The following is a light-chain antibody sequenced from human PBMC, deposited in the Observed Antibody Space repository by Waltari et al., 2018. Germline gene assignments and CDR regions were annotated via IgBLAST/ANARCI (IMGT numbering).Light chain of an antibody. CDR3: SSYTSSSTLGV. Sequence: QSALTQPASVSGSPGQSITISCTGTSSDVGGYNYVSWYQQHPGKAPKLMIYEVSHRPSGVSNRCSGSKSGNTASLTISGLQAEDEADYYCSSYTSSSTLGVFGGGTKLTVL. CDR1: SSDVGGYNY. J-gene: IGLJ3*02. V-gene: IGLV2-14*01. CDR2: EVS.